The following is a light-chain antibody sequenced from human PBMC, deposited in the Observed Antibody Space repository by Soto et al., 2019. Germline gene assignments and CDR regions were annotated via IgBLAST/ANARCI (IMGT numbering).Light chain of an antibody. J-gene: IGKJ1*01. CDR3: QQSYDMPWT. Sequence: DMQMTESPCSPSAYGGSTVTISCRASQSITNYLTWFQQKPGKAPSLLIFAADNLQDGVPSRFSGSGSGRDFSLTISSLQPEDFATYYCQQSYDMPWTFGQGTKV. CDR1: QSITNY. V-gene: IGKV1-39*01. CDR2: AAD.